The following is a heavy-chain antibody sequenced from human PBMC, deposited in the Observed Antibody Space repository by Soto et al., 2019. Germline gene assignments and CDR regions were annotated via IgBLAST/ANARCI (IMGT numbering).Heavy chain of an antibody. Sequence: GGSLRLSCAASGFTFSSYSMNWFRQAPGKGLEWVSYISSSSSTIYYADSVKGRSTISRDNAKNSLYLQMNSLRAEDTAVYYCARARAPILARWEGGNSDAFDIWGQGTMITVSS. CDR3: ARARAPILARWEGGNSDAFDI. J-gene: IGHJ3*02. D-gene: IGHD1-26*01. CDR1: GFTFSSYS. CDR2: ISSSSSTI. V-gene: IGHV3-48*01.